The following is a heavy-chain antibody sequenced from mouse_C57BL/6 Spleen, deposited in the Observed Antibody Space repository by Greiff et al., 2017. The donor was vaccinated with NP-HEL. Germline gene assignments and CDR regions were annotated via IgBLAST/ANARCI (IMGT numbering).Heavy chain of an antibody. J-gene: IGHJ4*01. CDR2: ISSGGDYI. Sequence: EVQVVESGEGLVKPGGSLKLSCAASGFTFSSYAMSWVRQTPEKRLEWVAYISSGGDYIYYADTVKGRFTISRDNARNTLYLQMSSLKSEDIAMYYCTRDYYYGNAMDYWGQGTSVTVSS. CDR1: GFTFSSYA. V-gene: IGHV5-9-1*02. CDR3: TRDYYYGNAMDY. D-gene: IGHD1-1*01.